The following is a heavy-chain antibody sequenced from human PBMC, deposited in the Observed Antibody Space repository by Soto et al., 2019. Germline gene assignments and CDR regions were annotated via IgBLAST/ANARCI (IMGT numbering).Heavy chain of an antibody. Sequence: GGSLRLSCAASGLTFSSYGMHWVRQAPGKGLEWVAVIWYDGSNKYYADSVKGRFTISRDNPKNTLYLQMNSLRAEDTAVYYCARDLAAAGTIWPYYYYGMDVWGQGTTVTVSS. CDR3: ARDLAAAGTIWPYYYYGMDV. CDR1: GLTFSSYG. CDR2: IWYDGSNK. J-gene: IGHJ6*02. D-gene: IGHD6-13*01. V-gene: IGHV3-33*01.